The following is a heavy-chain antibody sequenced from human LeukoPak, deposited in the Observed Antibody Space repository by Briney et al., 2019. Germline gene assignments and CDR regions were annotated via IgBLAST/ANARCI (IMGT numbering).Heavy chain of an antibody. CDR2: ISSSGSTI. CDR1: GFTFSDYY. D-gene: IGHD3-10*01. CDR3: ARDLWFGDSWFDP. J-gene: IGHJ5*02. V-gene: IGHV3-11*04. Sequence: GGSLRLSCAASGFTFSDYYMSWIRQAPGKGPECVSHISSSGSTIYYADSVKGRFTISRDNAKNSLYLQMNSLRAEDTAVYYCARDLWFGDSWFDPWGQGTLVTVSS.